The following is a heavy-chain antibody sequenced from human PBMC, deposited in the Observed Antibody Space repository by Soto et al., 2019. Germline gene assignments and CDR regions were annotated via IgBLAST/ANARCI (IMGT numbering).Heavy chain of an antibody. CDR2: ISGSGGST. CDR3: AKEPPRLLVGDTPDYFDY. V-gene: IGHV3-23*01. CDR1: GFTFSSYA. Sequence: GGSLRLSCAASGFTFSSYAMSWVRQAPGKGLEWVSAISGSGGSTYYADSVKGRFTMSRDNSKNTLYLQMNSLRGEDTAVYYCAKEPPRLLVGDTPDYFDYWGQGTLVTVSS. D-gene: IGHD1-26*01. J-gene: IGHJ4*02.